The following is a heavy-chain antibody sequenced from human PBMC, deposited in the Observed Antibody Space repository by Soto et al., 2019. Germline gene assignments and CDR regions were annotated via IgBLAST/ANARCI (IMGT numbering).Heavy chain of an antibody. J-gene: IGHJ4*02. CDR2: INSDGSST. D-gene: IGHD1-26*01. V-gene: IGHV3-74*01. CDR1: GFTFSSYW. Sequence: GGSLRLSCAASGFTFSSYWMHWVRQAPGKGLVWVSRINSDGSSTSYADSVKGRFTISRDNAKNTLYLQMNSLRAEDTAVYYCARSSGSYYVLGLDYWGQGALVTVSS. CDR3: ARSSGSYYVLGLDY.